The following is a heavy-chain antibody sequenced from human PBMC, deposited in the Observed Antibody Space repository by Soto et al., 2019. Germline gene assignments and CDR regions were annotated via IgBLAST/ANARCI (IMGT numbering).Heavy chain of an antibody. J-gene: IGHJ4*02. Sequence: EASVKVSCKASGYTFTSYGISWVRQAPGQGLEWMGWISAYNGNTNYAQKLQGRVTMTTDTSTSTAYMELRSLRSDDTAVYYCARDGPVAGTPEFDYWGQGTLVTVSS. D-gene: IGHD6-19*01. CDR2: ISAYNGNT. V-gene: IGHV1-18*01. CDR1: GYTFTSYG. CDR3: ARDGPVAGTPEFDY.